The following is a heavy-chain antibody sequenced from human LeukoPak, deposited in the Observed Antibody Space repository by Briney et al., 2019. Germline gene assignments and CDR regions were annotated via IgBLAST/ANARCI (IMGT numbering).Heavy chain of an antibody. CDR2: ISWNSGSI. CDR1: GFTFDDYA. J-gene: IGHJ4*02. Sequence: GGSLRLSCAASGFTFDDYAMHWVRQAPGKGLEWVSGISWNSGSIGYADSVKGRFTISRDNAKTSLYLQMNGLRAEDTAVYYCVREGSYGDYWGQGTLVTVSS. D-gene: IGHD5-18*01. V-gene: IGHV3-9*01. CDR3: VREGSYGDY.